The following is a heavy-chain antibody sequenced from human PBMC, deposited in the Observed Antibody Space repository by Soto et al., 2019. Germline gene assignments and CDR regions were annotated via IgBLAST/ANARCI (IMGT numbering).Heavy chain of an antibody. D-gene: IGHD2-15*01. V-gene: IGHV3-21*01. Sequence: EVQLVESGGGLVKPGGSLRLSCAASGFTFSSYSMNWVRQAPGKGLEWVSSISSSSSYIYYADSVKGRFTISRDNAKNSLYLQMNSLRAEDTAVYYCASWGVVAVTNADAFDIWGQGTMVTVSS. J-gene: IGHJ3*02. CDR3: ASWGVVAVTNADAFDI. CDR2: ISSSSSYI. CDR1: GFTFSSYS.